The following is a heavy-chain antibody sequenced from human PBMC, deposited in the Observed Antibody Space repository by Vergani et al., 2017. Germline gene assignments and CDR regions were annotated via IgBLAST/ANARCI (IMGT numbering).Heavy chain of an antibody. CDR1: GYTFTSYY. V-gene: IGHV1-18*04. D-gene: IGHD6-6*01. CDR3: ARGGSIAAPSYLYYFYMDV. J-gene: IGHJ6*03. CDR2: ISGYDGKT. Sequence: QVQLVQSGAEVKKPGASVKVSCKASGYTFTSYYMHWVRQAPGQGLEWLGWISGYDGKTKYVEKLQGRITVTIDTSTNSAYMELMGLRSDDTAVYYCARGGSIAAPSYLYYFYMDVWGKGTSVTVSS.